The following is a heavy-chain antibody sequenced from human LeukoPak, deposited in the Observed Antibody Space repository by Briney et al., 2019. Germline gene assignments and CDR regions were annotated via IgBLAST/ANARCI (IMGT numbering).Heavy chain of an antibody. Sequence: PSETLSLTCAVYGGSFSGYYWSWIRQPPGKGLEWIGELNHSGSTNYNPSLKSRVTISVDTSKNQFSLKLSSVTAADTAVYYCAREKNIVVVTAFDAFDIWGQGTMVTVSS. CDR3: AREKNIVVVTAFDAFDI. CDR2: LNHSGST. CDR1: GGSFSGYY. V-gene: IGHV4-34*01. J-gene: IGHJ3*02. D-gene: IGHD2-21*02.